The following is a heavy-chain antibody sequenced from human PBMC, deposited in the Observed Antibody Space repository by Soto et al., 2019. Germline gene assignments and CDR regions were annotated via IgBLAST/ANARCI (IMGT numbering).Heavy chain of an antibody. CDR2: FDPEDGET. CDR3: ATLKYYDFWSGQPTAYYYYYYMDV. D-gene: IGHD3-3*01. V-gene: IGHV1-24*01. J-gene: IGHJ6*03. CDR1: GYTLTELS. Sequence: ASVKVSCKVSGYTLTELSMHWVRQAPGKGLEWMGGFDPEDGETIYAQKFQGRVTMTEDTSKDTAYMELSSLRSEDTAVYYCATLKYYDFWSGQPTAYYYYYYMDVWGKGTTVTVSS.